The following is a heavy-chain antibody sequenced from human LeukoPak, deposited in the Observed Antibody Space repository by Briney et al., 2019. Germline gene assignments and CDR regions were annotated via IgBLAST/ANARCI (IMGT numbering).Heavy chain of an antibody. V-gene: IGHV4-39*07. Sequence: SETLSLTCTVSGGSISSSSNYWDWIRQPPGEGLEWIGSIYYSGNTYYNPSLKSRVTISVDTSKNQFSLKLSSVTAADTAVYYCARAPLAAAAFDYWGQGTLVTVSS. CDR2: IYYSGNT. CDR3: ARAPLAAAAFDY. J-gene: IGHJ4*02. D-gene: IGHD6-13*01. CDR1: GGSISSSSNY.